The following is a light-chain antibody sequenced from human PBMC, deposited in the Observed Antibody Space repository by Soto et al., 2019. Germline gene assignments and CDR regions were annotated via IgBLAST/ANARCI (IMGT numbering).Light chain of an antibody. V-gene: IGLV1-44*01. Sequence: QSVLTQPPSASGTPGQRITISCSGSSSNIGSNTINWYQQLPGTAPKLLIHSNNQRPSGVPDRTSGSKSGTSASLAISGLQSEDEADYYCVAWDDSLNGLVFGGGNKVTVL. CDR2: SNN. CDR3: VAWDDSLNGLV. CDR1: SSNIGSNT. J-gene: IGLJ2*01.